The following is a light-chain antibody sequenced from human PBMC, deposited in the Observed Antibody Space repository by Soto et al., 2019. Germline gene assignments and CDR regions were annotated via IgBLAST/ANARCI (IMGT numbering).Light chain of an antibody. Sequence: EIVLTQSPGTLSLSPGERATLTCRASQSVSSSYLAWYQQNPGQAPRLLIYGASSMATGIPDRFSGSGSGTDFTLTISRLEPEDFAVYYCHQYGGSPLTFGGGTKVEIK. J-gene: IGKJ4*01. CDR3: HQYGGSPLT. CDR2: GAS. CDR1: QSVSSSY. V-gene: IGKV3-20*01.